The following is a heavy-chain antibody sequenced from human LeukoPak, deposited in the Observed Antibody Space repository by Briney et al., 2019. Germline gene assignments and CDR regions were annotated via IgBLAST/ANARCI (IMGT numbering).Heavy chain of an antibody. CDR3: ARHDIVGATKGEPYFDY. Sequence: GGSLRLSCAASGFTVSRNYMSWVRQAPGKGLEWVSLTYSDGSTSYTESVKGRFTISRDNSKNTLYLQMNSLRAEDTAVYYCARHDIVGATKGEPYFDYWGQGTLVTVSS. V-gene: IGHV3-53*05. J-gene: IGHJ4*02. CDR2: TYSDGST. D-gene: IGHD1-26*01. CDR1: GFTVSRNY.